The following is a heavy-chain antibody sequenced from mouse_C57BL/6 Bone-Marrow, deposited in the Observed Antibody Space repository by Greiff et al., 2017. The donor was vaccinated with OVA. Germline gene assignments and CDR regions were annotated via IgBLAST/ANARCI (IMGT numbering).Heavy chain of an antibody. J-gene: IGHJ2*01. D-gene: IGHD1-1*01. CDR2: IDPSDSDT. CDR1: GYTFTSYW. CDR3: ARRGYYYYFDY. Sequence: QVQLKQPGAELVRPGSSVKLSCKASGYTFTSYWMHWVKQRPIQGLEWIGNIDPSDSDTHYNQKFKDKATLTVDKSSSTAYMQLSSLTSEDSAVYYCARRGYYYYFDYWGQGTTLTVSS. V-gene: IGHV1-52*01.